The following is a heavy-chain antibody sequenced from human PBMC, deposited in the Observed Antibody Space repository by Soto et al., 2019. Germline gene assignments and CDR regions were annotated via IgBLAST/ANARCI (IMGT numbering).Heavy chain of an antibody. J-gene: IGHJ4*02. V-gene: IGHV4-39*01. CDR1: GDSIGTINYY. D-gene: IGHD2-8*01. CDR3: ARHPGYTVPTVYATHYFDD. Sequence: QLQLQESGPGLVKPSETLSVTCSVSGDSIGTINYYWGWLRQPPGKGPEWIGSIYYSGSTHYNPSGRGRVTISVDTSKNQFSLRLSSVTAADTAVYYCARHPGYTVPTVYATHYFDDWGQGVLVTVSS. CDR2: IYYSGST.